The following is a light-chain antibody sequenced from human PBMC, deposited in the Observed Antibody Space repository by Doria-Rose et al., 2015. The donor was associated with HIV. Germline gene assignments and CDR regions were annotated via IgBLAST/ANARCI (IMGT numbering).Light chain of an antibody. CDR1: QGISSY. CDR2: AAS. CDR3: QQYYSYPRA. V-gene: IGKV1-8*01. Sequence: FSASTGDRVTVTCRASQGISSYLAWYQQKPGKAPNLLIYAASTLQSGVPSRFGGSGSGTDFTLTISCLQSEDFATYYCQQYYSYPRAFGQGTRLEIK. J-gene: IGKJ5*01.